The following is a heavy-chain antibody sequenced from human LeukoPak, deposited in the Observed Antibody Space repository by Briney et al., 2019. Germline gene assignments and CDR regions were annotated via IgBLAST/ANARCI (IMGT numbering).Heavy chain of an antibody. CDR1: GFTFSSYA. J-gene: IGHJ4*02. CDR2: ISGSGGST. CDR3: AKDPNSSGYYFPFDC. D-gene: IGHD3-22*01. V-gene: IGHV3-23*01. Sequence: GGSLRLSCAASGFTFSSYAMSWVRQAPGKGLEWVSAISGSGGSTYYADSVKGRFTISRDNSKNTMYLQMNSLRAEDPAVYYCAKDPNSSGYYFPFDCWGQGTLVSVSS.